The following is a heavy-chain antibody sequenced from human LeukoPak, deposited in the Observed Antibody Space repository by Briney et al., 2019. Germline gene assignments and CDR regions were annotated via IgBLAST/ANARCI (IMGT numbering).Heavy chain of an antibody. V-gene: IGHV3-48*01. D-gene: IGHD6-13*01. CDR1: GFTFSSYS. Sequence: GGSLRLSCAASGFTFSSYSMNWVRQAPGKGLEWVSYISSSSSTIYYADSVKGRFTISRDNAKNSLYLQMNSLRAEDTAVYYCARDRGIAAARPDYWGRGTLVTVSS. J-gene: IGHJ4*02. CDR3: ARDRGIAAARPDY. CDR2: ISSSSSTI.